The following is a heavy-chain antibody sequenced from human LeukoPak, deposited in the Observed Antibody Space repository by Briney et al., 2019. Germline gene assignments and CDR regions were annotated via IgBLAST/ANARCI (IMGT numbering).Heavy chain of an antibody. J-gene: IGHJ4*02. CDR2: IIPILGIA. CDR1: EGTFSSYA. D-gene: IGHD1-26*01. CDR3: ARDHLAKTGGDY. Sequence: SVKVSCKASEGTFSSYAISWVRQAPGQGLEWMGRIIPILGIANYAQKFQGRVTITADKSTSTAYMELSSLRSEDTAVYYCARDHLAKTGGDYGDQGTLVTVSS. V-gene: IGHV1-69*04.